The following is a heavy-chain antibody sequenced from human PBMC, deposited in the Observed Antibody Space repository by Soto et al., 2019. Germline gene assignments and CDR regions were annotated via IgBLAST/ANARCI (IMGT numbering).Heavy chain of an antibody. J-gene: IGHJ4*02. CDR3: ARGPRGVTEPGGY. CDR2: ISYDGSNK. V-gene: IGHV3-30-3*01. D-gene: IGHD5-18*01. Sequence: QVQLVESGGGVVQPGRSLRLSCAASGFTFSSYAMHWVRQAPGKGLEWMAVISYDGSNKYYADSVKGRFTISRDNSKNTLYLQMNSLRAEDTAVYYCARGPRGVTEPGGYWGQGTLVTVSS. CDR1: GFTFSSYA.